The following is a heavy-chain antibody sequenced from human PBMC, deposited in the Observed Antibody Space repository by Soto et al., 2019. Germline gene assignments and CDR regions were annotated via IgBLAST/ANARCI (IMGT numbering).Heavy chain of an antibody. CDR2: VYWDDDK. CDR1: GFSVSTSGVG. CDR3: ARHMTTVGYFDY. V-gene: IGHV2-5*02. Sequence: QITLKESGPTLVKPTQTLTLTCTFSGFSVSTSGVGVGWIRQPPGKALEWLALVYWDDDKRYSPSLKSRLTITPDTSKNQVVLRMANMDPVDTATYYCARHMTTVGYFDYWGQGTLVTVSS. D-gene: IGHD4-17*01. J-gene: IGHJ4*02.